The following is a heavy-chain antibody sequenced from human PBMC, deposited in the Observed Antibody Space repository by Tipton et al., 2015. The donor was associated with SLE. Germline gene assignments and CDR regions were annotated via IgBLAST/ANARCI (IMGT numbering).Heavy chain of an antibody. V-gene: IGHV4-39*07. Sequence: TLSLTCTVSGGSISSSSYYWGWIRQPPGKGLEWIGSIYYSGSTYYNPSLKSRVTISVDTPKNQFSLKLSSVTAADTAVYYCARWTRKAFDIWGQGTMVPVSS. J-gene: IGHJ3*02. CDR1: GGSISSSSYY. CDR3: ARWTRKAFDI. D-gene: IGHD1-14*01. CDR2: IYYSGST.